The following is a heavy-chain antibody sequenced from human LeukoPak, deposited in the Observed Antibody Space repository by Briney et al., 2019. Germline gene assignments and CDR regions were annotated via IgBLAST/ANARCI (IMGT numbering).Heavy chain of an antibody. CDR2: ISGSGGST. V-gene: IGHV3-23*01. J-gene: IGHJ4*02. CDR3: ARIYYDSSGYYYDYFDY. D-gene: IGHD3-22*01. CDR1: GFTFSSYA. Sequence: GGSLRLSCAAPGFTFSSYAMSWVRQAPGKGLEWVSAISGSGGSTYYADSVKGRFTISRDNSKNTLYLQMNSLRAEDTAVYYCARIYYDSSGYYYDYFDYWGQGTLVTVSS.